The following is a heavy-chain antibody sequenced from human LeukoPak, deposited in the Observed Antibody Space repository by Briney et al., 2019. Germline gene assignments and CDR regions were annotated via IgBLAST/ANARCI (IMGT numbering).Heavy chain of an antibody. D-gene: IGHD2/OR15-2a*01. V-gene: IGHV3-7*04. CDR1: GFTFSSYW. J-gene: IGHJ4*02. CDR2: IKQDGSEK. Sequence: GGSLRLSCAASGFTFSSYWMSWVRQAPGKGLEWVANIKQDGSEKYYLDSVKGRFTISRYNAKNSLYLQMNSLRADDTSLYYCARGRMSYFDYWGQEPLVTVSS. CDR3: ARGRMSYFDY.